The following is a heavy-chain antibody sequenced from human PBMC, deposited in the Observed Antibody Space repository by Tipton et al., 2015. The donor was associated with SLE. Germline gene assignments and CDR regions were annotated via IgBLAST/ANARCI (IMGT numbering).Heavy chain of an antibody. CDR2: IYHSGST. CDR3: ASRRREWDHGKAFDI. Sequence: LRLSCAVSGYSISSGYYWGWIRPPPGKGLEWIGSIYHSGSTYYHPSLKSRVTISVDTSKNQFSLKLSSVTAADTAVYYCASRRREWDHGKAFDIWGQGTMVTVSS. J-gene: IGHJ3*02. D-gene: IGHD1-26*01. V-gene: IGHV4-38-2*01. CDR1: GYSISSGYY.